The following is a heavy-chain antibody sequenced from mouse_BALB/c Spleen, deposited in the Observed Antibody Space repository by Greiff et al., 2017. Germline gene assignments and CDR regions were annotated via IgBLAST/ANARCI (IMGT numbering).Heavy chain of an antibody. V-gene: IGHV5-9-3*01. CDR2: ISSGGSYT. CDR1: GFTFSSYT. CDR3: ARDRGITTLYYAMDY. Sequence: EVQRVESGGGLVKPGGSLKLSCAASGFTFSSYTMSWVRQTPEKRLEWVATISSGGSYTYYPDSVKGRFTISRDNAKNTLYLQMSSLRSEDTAMYYCARDRGITTLYYAMDYWGQGTSVTVSS. D-gene: IGHD2-4*01. J-gene: IGHJ4*01.